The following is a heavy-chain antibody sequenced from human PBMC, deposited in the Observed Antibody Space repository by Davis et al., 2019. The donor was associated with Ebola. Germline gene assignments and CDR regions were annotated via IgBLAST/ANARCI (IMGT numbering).Heavy chain of an antibody. Sequence: ASVKVSCKASGYTFTGYYMHWVRQAPGQGLEWMGWINPNSGGTNYAQKFQGRVTMTRDTSISTAYMELSRLRSDDTAMYYCARDLMTTVTTPWFDPWGQGTLVTVSS. CDR3: ARDLMTTVTTPWFDP. CDR2: INPNSGGT. D-gene: IGHD4-17*01. J-gene: IGHJ5*02. V-gene: IGHV1-2*02. CDR1: GYTFTGYY.